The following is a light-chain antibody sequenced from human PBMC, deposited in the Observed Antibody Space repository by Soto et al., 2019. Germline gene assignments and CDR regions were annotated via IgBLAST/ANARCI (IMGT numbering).Light chain of an antibody. CDR2: GNS. CDR1: SSNIGAGYD. J-gene: IGLJ2*01. V-gene: IGLV1-40*01. CDR3: QSYDNILRESV. Sequence: QSVLTQPPSVSGAPGQRVTISCTGSSSNIGAGYDVHWYQQLPGTAPKLLIYGNSNRPSGVPDRFSGSKSDTSASLAITGLQAEDEADYYCQSYDNILRESVFGGGTKLTVL.